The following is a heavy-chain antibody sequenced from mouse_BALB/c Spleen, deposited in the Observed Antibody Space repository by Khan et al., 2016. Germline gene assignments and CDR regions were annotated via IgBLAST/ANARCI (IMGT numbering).Heavy chain of an antibody. D-gene: IGHD2-9*01. V-gene: IGHV14-3*02. CDR2: IDPANGNT. CDR3: ARCLLWLTYFDY. Sequence: VQLQQSGAELVKPGASVKLSCTASGFNIKDTYMHWVKQRPEQGLEWIGRIDPANGNTKSDPKFPGKATITADTSSNTAYLQLSSITSEDTDVYYCARCLLWLTYFDYWGQGTTLTVSS. J-gene: IGHJ2*01. CDR1: GFNIKDTY.